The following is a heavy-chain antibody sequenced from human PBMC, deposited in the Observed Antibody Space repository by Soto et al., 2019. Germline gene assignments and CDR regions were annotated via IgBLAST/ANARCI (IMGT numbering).Heavy chain of an antibody. CDR1: GGSISSSSYY. D-gene: IGHD2-15*01. CDR2: IYYSGST. J-gene: IGHJ6*01. CDR3: ARGELLVPSYDYYYGMDV. Sequence: SETLSLTCTVSGGSISSSSYYWGWIRQPPRKGLEWIGSIYYSGSTYYNPSLKSRVTISVDTSKNQFSLKLSSVTAADTAVYYCARGELLVPSYDYYYGMDVWGQGTTVTVSS. V-gene: IGHV4-39*01.